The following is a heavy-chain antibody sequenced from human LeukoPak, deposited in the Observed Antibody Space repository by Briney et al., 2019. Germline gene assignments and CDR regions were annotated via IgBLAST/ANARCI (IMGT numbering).Heavy chain of an antibody. CDR3: ARVDSSSRTGYYYYMDV. J-gene: IGHJ6*03. D-gene: IGHD6-13*01. CDR1: GFTFSSYS. CDR2: ISSSSSTI. Sequence: GWSLRLSCAASGFTFSSYSMNWVRQAPGKGLEWVSYISSSSSTIYYADSVKGRFTISRDNAKNSLYLQMNSLRAEDTAVYYCARVDSSSRTGYYYYMDVWGKGTTVTVSS. V-gene: IGHV3-48*01.